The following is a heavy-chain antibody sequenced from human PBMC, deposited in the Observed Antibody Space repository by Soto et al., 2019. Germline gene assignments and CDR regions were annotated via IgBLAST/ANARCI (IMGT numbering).Heavy chain of an antibody. CDR2: INAGNGNT. V-gene: IGHV1-3*01. CDR1: GYTFTSDA. CDR3: ARDHRPYSSYVRWLDP. J-gene: IGHJ5*02. D-gene: IGHD4-4*01. Sequence: ASVKVPCKASGYTFTSDAMHWVRQAPGQRLEWMGWINAGNGNTKYSQKFQGRVTITRDTSASTAYMELSSLRSEETAVYYCARDHRPYSSYVRWLDPSGPGTLVTVSS.